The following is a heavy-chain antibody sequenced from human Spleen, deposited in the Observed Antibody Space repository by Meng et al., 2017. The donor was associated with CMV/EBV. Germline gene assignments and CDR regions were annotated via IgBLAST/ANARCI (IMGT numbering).Heavy chain of an antibody. CDR3: ARAFEKLIMTTFDY. J-gene: IGHJ4*02. CDR1: GYTFTAYY. V-gene: IGHV1-2*02. Sequence: SGYTFTAYYLPWVRQAPGRGLEWMGWINPNNGGTNYAQNFQDRVTMTRDTSISTAYMELSRLKSDDTAVYYCARAFEKLIMTTFDYWGQGTLVTVSS. D-gene: IGHD3-10*01. CDR2: INPNNGGT.